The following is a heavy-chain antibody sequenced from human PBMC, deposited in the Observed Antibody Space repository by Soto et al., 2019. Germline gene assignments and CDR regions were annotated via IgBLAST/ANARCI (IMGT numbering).Heavy chain of an antibody. CDR3: ARDRGSSWFYGMDV. CDR2: IKQDGSEK. CDR1: GFTFSSYW. V-gene: IGHV3-7*01. D-gene: IGHD6-13*01. Sequence: EVQLVESGGGVVQPAGSLRLSCAASGFTFSSYWMSWVRQAPGKGLEWVANIKQDGSEKYYVDSVKGRFTISRDNAKNSLYLQLNSLRAEDTAVYYCARDRGSSWFYGMDVWGQGTTVTVSS. J-gene: IGHJ6*02.